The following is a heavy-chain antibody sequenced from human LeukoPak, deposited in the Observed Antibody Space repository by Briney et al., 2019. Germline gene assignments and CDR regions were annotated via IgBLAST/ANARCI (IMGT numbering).Heavy chain of an antibody. CDR3: ARAGFTVVRGALDS. CDR2: ISAYNYKT. CDR1: GYTFTSYG. V-gene: IGHV1-18*01. D-gene: IGHD3-10*01. Sequence: GASVKVSCKASGYTFTSYGFSWVRQAPGQGLEWMGWISAYNYKTNYAQKFQGRVTMTTDTSTRTAYMGLRNLRSDDTAVYYCARAGFTVVRGALDSWGQGTLVTVSS. J-gene: IGHJ4*02.